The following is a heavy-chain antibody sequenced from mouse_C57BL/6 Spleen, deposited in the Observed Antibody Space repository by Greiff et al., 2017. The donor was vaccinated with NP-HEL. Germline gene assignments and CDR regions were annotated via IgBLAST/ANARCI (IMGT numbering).Heavy chain of an antibody. CDR1: GYTFTTYP. CDR2: FHPYNDDT. J-gene: IGHJ2*01. Sequence: LQESGAELVKPGASVKMSCKASGYTFTTYPIEWMKQNHGKSLEWIGNFHPYNDDTKYNEKFKGKATLTVEKSSSTVYLELSRLTSDDSAVYYCARRADYYGRAGYFDYWGQGTTLTVSS. CDR3: ARRADYYGRAGYFDY. V-gene: IGHV1-47*01. D-gene: IGHD1-1*01.